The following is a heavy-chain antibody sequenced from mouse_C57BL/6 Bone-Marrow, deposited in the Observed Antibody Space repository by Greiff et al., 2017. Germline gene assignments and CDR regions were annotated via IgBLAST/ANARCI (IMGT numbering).Heavy chain of an antibody. V-gene: IGHV5-17*01. Sequence: EVNVVESGGGLVKPGGSLKLSCAASGFTFSDYGMHWVRQAPEKGLEWVAYISSGSSTIYYADTVKGRFTISRDNAKNTLFLQMTSLRSEDTAMYYCARNDFYAMDYWGQGTSVTVSS. J-gene: IGHJ4*01. CDR2: ISSGSSTI. CDR3: ARNDFYAMDY. CDR1: GFTFSDYG.